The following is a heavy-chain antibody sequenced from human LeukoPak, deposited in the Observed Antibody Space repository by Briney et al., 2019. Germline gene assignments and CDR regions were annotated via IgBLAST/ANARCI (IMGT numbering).Heavy chain of an antibody. D-gene: IGHD3-10*01. J-gene: IGHJ4*02. CDR2: ISPNNGDT. CDR1: GYTFTDSY. V-gene: IGHV1-2*02. Sequence: GASVKVSCKPSGYTFTDSYIHWVRQAPGVGLQWMGWISPNNGDTKYAEDFQDRVTMTRDTSISMAYMELTGLTPDDTAVYYCVRSPIGASAYWGRGTLVTVSS. CDR3: VRSPIGASAY.